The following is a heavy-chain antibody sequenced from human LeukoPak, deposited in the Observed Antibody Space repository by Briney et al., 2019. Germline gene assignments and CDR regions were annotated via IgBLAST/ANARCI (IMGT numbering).Heavy chain of an antibody. Sequence: PSETLSLTCTVSGGSISSYYWSWIRLSAGKGLEWIGRIYNSGNINYNPSLKSRVTMSVDTSKNQVSLRLSSVTAADTAVYYCARDDLLYSVHYGMDVWGQGTTVTVSS. V-gene: IGHV4-4*07. D-gene: IGHD3-10*02. CDR3: ARDDLLYSVHYGMDV. CDR2: IYNSGNI. J-gene: IGHJ6*02. CDR1: GGSISSYY.